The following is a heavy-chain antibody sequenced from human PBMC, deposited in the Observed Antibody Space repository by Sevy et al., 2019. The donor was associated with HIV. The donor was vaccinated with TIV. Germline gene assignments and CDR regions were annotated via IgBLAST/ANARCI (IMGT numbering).Heavy chain of an antibody. Sequence: GGSLRLSCAASGFTFSSYAMTWVRQAPGKGLEWVSGISASGASTYYADSVKGRFTISRDNSKNTLYLQINSLRAEDTAVYYCGKLSCSDGNCFSIDYWGQGTLVTVSS. D-gene: IGHD2-15*01. CDR3: GKLSCSDGNCFSIDY. CDR2: ISASGAST. J-gene: IGHJ4*02. CDR1: GFTFSSYA. V-gene: IGHV3-23*01.